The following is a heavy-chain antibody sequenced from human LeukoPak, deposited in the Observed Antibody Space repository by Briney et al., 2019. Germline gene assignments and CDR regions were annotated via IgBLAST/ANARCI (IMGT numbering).Heavy chain of an antibody. V-gene: IGHV1-69*04. D-gene: IGHD2-15*01. CDR2: IIPILGIA. Sequence: GASVKVSCKASGGTFSSYAITCVRQAPGQGLEWMGRIIPILGIANYAQKFQGRVTITADKSTSTAYMELSSLRSEDTAVYYCARTYCSGGSCYSVWFDPWGQGTLVTVSS. CDR3: ARTYCSGGSCYSVWFDP. CDR1: GGTFSSYA. J-gene: IGHJ5*02.